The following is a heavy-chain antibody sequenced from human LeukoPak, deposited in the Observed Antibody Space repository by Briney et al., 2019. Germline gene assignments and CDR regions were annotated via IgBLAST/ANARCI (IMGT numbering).Heavy chain of an antibody. V-gene: IGHV3-21*01. D-gene: IGHD5-24*01. Sequence: GGSLRLSCAASGFTFSSYSMNWVRQAPGKGLEWVSSISSSSSYIYYADSVKGRFTTSRDNAKNSLYLQMNSLRAEDTAVYYCARVFVEMATIDDAFDIWGQGTMVTVSS. CDR3: ARVFVEMATIDDAFDI. CDR2: ISSSSSYI. CDR1: GFTFSSYS. J-gene: IGHJ3*02.